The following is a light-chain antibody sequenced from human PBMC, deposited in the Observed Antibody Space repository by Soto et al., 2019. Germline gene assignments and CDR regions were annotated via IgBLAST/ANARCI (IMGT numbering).Light chain of an antibody. CDR2: EGT. Sequence: QSVLTQSASVSGSPGQSITFACTGSSSDVGSSNLVSWYQQHPGKAPKLLIYEGTRRPSGVSNRFSGSKSGSTASLTISGLQAEDEADYYCCSYAGSSTFVSGTGTKVTVL. CDR3: CSYAGSSTFV. CDR1: SSDVGSSNL. J-gene: IGLJ1*01. V-gene: IGLV2-23*01.